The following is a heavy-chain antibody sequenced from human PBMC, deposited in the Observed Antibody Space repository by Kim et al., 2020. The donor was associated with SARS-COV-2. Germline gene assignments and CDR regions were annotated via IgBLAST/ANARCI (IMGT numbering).Heavy chain of an antibody. D-gene: IGHD1-1*01. CDR3: ARDQGATGTTDVYYYGMDV. J-gene: IGHJ6*02. Sequence: GGSLRLSCAASGFTFSSYSMNWVRQAPGKGLEWVSSISSSSSYIYYADSVKGRFTISRDNAKNSLYLQMNSLRAEDTAVYYCARDQGATGTTDVYYYGMDVWGQGTTVTVSS. CDR2: ISSSSSYI. CDR1: GFTFSSYS. V-gene: IGHV3-21*01.